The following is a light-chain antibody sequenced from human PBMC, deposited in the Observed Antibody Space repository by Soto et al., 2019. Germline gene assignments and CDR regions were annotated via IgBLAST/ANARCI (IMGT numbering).Light chain of an antibody. Sequence: QSVLTQPPSASGTPGQRVTISCSGSSSNIGSNYVYWYQQLPGTAPKLLIYRNNQRPSGVPDRFSGSKSGTSASLAISGLRSEYEADYYCAAWDDSLSAVVFGGWTKLTVL. CDR3: AAWDDSLSAVV. J-gene: IGLJ2*01. CDR1: SSNIGSNY. V-gene: IGLV1-47*01. CDR2: RNN.